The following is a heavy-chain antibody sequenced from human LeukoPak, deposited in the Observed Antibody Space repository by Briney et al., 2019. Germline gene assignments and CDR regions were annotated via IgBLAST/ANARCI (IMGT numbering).Heavy chain of an antibody. CDR3: SRESGPYSPFGH. Sequence: PSETLSLTCADYGGSFSGYYWSWIRQPPGKGLEWIGEITYSGSTNYNPSLKSRVTISVDTSKNHLSLTLTSVTAADTAIYYCSRESGPYSPFGHWGQGILVTVTT. J-gene: IGHJ4*02. D-gene: IGHD1-26*01. V-gene: IGHV4-34*01. CDR2: ITYSGST. CDR1: GGSFSGYY.